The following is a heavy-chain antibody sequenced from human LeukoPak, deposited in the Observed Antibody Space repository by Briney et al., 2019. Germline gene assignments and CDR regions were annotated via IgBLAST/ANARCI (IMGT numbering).Heavy chain of an antibody. CDR3: AKDHTVSITYYFDY. D-gene: IGHD1-20*01. Sequence: GGSLRLSCAASGFTFSSYWMSWVRQAPGKGLEWVANIKQDGSEKYYVDSVKGRFTISRDNAKNSLYLQMNSLRAEDTAVYYCAKDHTVSITYYFDYWGQGTLVTVSS. CDR2: IKQDGSEK. J-gene: IGHJ4*02. CDR1: GFTFSSYW. V-gene: IGHV3-7*03.